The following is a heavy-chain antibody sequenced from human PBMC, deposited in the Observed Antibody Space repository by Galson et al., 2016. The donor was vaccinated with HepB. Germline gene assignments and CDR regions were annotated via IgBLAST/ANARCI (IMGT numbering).Heavy chain of an antibody. CDR1: GGSISTTNW. CDR3: ARGPHIVVVPAAGATYAFDI. D-gene: IGHD2-2*01. CDR2: IYQSGST. Sequence: SETLSLTCAVSGGSISTTNWWSWVRQPPGKGLEWIGEIYQSGSTNYNPSLPSLKSRVTMSVDKSKNQFSLKLGSATAADTAVYYCARGPHIVVVPAAGATYAFDIWGQGTMVTVSS. V-gene: IGHV4-4*02. J-gene: IGHJ3*02.